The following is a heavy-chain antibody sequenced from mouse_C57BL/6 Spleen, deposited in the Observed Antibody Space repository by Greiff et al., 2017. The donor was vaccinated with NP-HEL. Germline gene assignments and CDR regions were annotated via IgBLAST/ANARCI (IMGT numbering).Heavy chain of an antibody. CDR2: IWTGGGT. D-gene: IGHD2-5*01. CDR3: ATYSNYSAWFAY. V-gene: IGHV2-9-1*01. J-gene: IGHJ3*01. Sequence: VQRVESGPGLVAPSQSLSITCTVSGFSLTSYAISWVRQPPGKGLEWLGVIWTGGGTNYNSALKSRLSISKDNSKSQVFLKMNSLQTDDTARYYCATYSNYSAWFAYWGQGTLVTVSA. CDR1: GFSLTSYA.